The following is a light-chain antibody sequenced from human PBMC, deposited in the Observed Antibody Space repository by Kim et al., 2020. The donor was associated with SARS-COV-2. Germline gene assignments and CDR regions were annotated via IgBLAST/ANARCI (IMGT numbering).Light chain of an antibody. CDR2: AAS. CDR1: QSISSY. V-gene: IGKV1-39*01. CDR3: QQSYSTLQRT. Sequence: ASVGDRVTITCRASQSISSYLNWYQQKPGKAPKLVIYAASSLQSGVPSRFSGSGSVTDFTLTISSLQPEDFATYYCQQSYSTLQRTFGQGTKLEI. J-gene: IGKJ2*01.